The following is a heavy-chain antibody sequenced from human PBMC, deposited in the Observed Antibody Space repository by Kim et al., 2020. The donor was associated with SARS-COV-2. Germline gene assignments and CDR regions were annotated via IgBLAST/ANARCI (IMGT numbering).Heavy chain of an antibody. V-gene: IGHV1-8*01. Sequence: ASVKVSCKASGYTFTSYAINWVRQATGQGLEWMGWINPNIGNTDYAQKFQGRVTMTTNTSTSTAYMELSSLRSEDTAVYYCARGSVRGAAAGTGDAWGQGTMVTVSS. CDR3: ARGSVRGAAAGTGDA. CDR1: GYTFTSYA. D-gene: IGHD6-13*01. J-gene: IGHJ4*02. CDR2: INPNIGNT.